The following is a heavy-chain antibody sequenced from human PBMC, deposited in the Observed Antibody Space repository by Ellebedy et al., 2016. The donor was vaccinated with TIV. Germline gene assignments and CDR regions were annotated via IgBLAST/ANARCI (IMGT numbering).Heavy chain of an antibody. V-gene: IGHV3-23*01. CDR1: GFTFSTYA. Sequence: GESLKISCAASGFTFSTYAMSWVRQAPGKGLEGISSISGSGESTYYAGSVKGRFSISRDNSKDTLYLQMNSLTAEDTALYYCAQDGPGGYRPRDCWGQGTLVTVSS. CDR2: ISGSGEST. D-gene: IGHD2-2*01. CDR3: AQDGPGGYRPRDC. J-gene: IGHJ4*02.